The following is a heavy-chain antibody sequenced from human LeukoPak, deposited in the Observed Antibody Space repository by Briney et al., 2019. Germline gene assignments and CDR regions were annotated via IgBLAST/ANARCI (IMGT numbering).Heavy chain of an antibody. CDR3: ARACSSTSCHSDY. CDR2: MNPNSGNT. D-gene: IGHD2-2*01. J-gene: IGHJ4*02. V-gene: IGHV1-8*02. Sequence: ASVKVSCKASGYTFTSYDINWVRQATGQGLEWMGWMNPNSGNTGYAQKLQGRVTMTTDTSTSTAYMELRSLRSDDTAVYYCARACSSTSCHSDYWGQGTLVTVSS. CDR1: GYTFTSYD.